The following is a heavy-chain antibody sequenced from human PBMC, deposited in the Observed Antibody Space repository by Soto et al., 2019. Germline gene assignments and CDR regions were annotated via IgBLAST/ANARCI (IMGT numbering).Heavy chain of an antibody. J-gene: IGHJ6*02. CDR3: ARAPGPDYCGMDV. V-gene: IGHV1-46*01. CDR1: GYTFTSYC. CDR2: INPSGGST. Sequence: ASVKVSCKASGYTFTSYCMHWVRQAPGQGLEWMGIINPSGGSTSYAQKFQGRVTMTRDTSTSTVYMELSSLRSEDTAVYYCARAPGPDYCGMDVWGQGTTVTVSS.